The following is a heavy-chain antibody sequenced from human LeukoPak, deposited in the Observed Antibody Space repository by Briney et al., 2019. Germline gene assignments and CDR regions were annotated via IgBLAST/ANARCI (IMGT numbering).Heavy chain of an antibody. J-gene: IGHJ3*02. CDR3: TTEYSVFAFDI. CDR1: GFIFSDAW. Sequence: PGESLRLSCVGSGFIFSDAWLTWVRQAPGKGLEWLGRVKRKSAGGTIDYAAPVKGRFTISRDDSTDTVSLQMNSLTTEDTAVYYCTTEYSVFAFDIWGHGTMVTVSS. V-gene: IGHV3-15*01. CDR2: VKRKSAGGTI. D-gene: IGHD5-18*01.